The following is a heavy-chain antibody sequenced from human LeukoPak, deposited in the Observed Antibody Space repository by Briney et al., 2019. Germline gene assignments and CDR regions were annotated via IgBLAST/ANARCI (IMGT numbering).Heavy chain of an antibody. CDR2: IIPIFGTA. D-gene: IGHD4-17*01. CDR3: AREGVTTTDLGCYMDV. CDR1: GGTFSSYA. V-gene: IGHV1-69*06. Sequence: SVKVSCKASGGTFSSYAISWVRQAPGQGLEWMGGIIPIFGTANYAQKFQGRVTITADKSTSTAYMELSSLRSEDTAVYYCAREGVTTTDLGCYMDVWGKGTTVTVSS. J-gene: IGHJ6*03.